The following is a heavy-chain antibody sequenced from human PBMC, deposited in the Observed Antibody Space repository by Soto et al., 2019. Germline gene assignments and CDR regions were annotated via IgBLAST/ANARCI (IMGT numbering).Heavy chain of an antibody. Sequence: PGGSLRLSCAASGFTFSSYGMHWVRQAPGKGLEWVAVISYDGSNKYYADSVKGRFTISRDNSKNTLYLQMNSLRAEDTAVYYCAKDNYDFWSGYPDYGMDVWGQGTTVTVSS. CDR3: AKDNYDFWSGYPDYGMDV. J-gene: IGHJ6*02. CDR2: ISYDGSNK. CDR1: GFTFSSYG. D-gene: IGHD3-3*01. V-gene: IGHV3-30*18.